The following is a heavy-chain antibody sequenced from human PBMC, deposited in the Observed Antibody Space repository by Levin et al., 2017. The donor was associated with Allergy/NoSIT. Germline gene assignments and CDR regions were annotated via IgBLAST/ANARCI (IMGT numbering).Heavy chain of an antibody. CDR2: IYSGGST. V-gene: IGHV3-53*01. CDR1: GFTISSNY. Sequence: GESLKISCAASGFTISSNYMSWVRQAPGKGLEWVSVIYSGGSTYYADSVKGRFTISRDNSKNTLYLQMNSLRAEDTAVYYCAIGTGLVGDYWGQGTLVTVSS. J-gene: IGHJ4*02. D-gene: IGHD6-19*01. CDR3: AIGTGLVGDY.